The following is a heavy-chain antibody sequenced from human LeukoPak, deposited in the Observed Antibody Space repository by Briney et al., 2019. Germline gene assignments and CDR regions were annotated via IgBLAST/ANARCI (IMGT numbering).Heavy chain of an antibody. CDR2: IYYSGST. D-gene: IGHD2-15*01. CDR3: AREVVAATFRWFDP. V-gene: IGHV4-59*12. CDR1: GGSISSYY. J-gene: IGHJ5*02. Sequence: SETLSLTCTVSGGSISSYYWSWIRQPPGKGLEWIGYIYYSGSTNYNPSFKSRVTISVDTSKNQFSLKLSSVTAADTAVYYCAREVVAATFRWFDPWGQGTLVTVSS.